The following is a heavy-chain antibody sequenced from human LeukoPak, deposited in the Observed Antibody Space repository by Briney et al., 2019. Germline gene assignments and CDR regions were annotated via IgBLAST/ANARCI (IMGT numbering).Heavy chain of an antibody. J-gene: IGHJ4*02. Sequence: SETLSLTCTVSGDSISNYYWSWIRQPPGKGLEWIGDIYYSGSTNYNPPLKSRVTISVEMSKNQFSLKLSAVTAADTAVYYCARDSHPTYYYDSSGFHYFDYWGQGTLVSVSS. V-gene: IGHV4-59*01. CDR2: IYYSGST. D-gene: IGHD3-22*01. CDR1: GDSISNYY. CDR3: ARDSHPTYYYDSSGFHYFDY.